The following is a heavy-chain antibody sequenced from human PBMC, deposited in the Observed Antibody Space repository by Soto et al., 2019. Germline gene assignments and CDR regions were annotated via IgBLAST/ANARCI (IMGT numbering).Heavy chain of an antibody. CDR2: ISYDGSNK. Sequence: GGSLRISCAASGFTFSSYAMHWVRQAPGKGLEWVAVISYDGSNKYYADSVKGRFTISRDNSKNTLYLQMNSLRAEDTAVYYCAREAISSVPHVDTAMVDDYYGMDVRGQGTTVTVSS. V-gene: IGHV3-30-3*01. CDR1: GFTFSSYA. CDR3: AREAISSVPHVDTAMVDDYYGMDV. J-gene: IGHJ6*02. D-gene: IGHD5-18*01.